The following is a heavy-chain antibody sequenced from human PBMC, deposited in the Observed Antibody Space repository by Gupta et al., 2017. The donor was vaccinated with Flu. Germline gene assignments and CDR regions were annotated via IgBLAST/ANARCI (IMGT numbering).Heavy chain of an antibody. CDR3: ARGGVRHEYYYYGMDV. V-gene: IGHV4-4*07. J-gene: IGHJ6*02. CDR2: IHSNGMT. Sequence: QVQLRESGPGLVKSSETLSLTCTVSGDSIGNYYWNWVRQPAGKGLEWVGHIHSNGMTNYSPSLKSRVSMSVDTSKNQFSLRISSVTAADTAVYYCARGGVRHEYYYYGMDVWGQETTVTVPS. CDR1: GDSIGNYY. D-gene: IGHD2/OR15-2a*01.